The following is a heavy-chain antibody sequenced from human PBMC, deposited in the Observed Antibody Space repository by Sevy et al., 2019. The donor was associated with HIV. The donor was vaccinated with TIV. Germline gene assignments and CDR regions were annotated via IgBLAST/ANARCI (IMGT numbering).Heavy chain of an antibody. CDR3: AKDGGWYNYAPSDY. V-gene: IGHV3-30*18. J-gene: IGHJ4*02. Sequence: GGSLRLSCAASGFTFSTYGMHWVRQAPGKGLEWVAVISYDGFKTYYADSMKGRFTISRANSKNTLYLQMNSLRVEDTALYFCAKDGGWYNYAPSDYWGLGTLVTVSS. CDR1: GFTFSTYG. CDR2: ISYDGFKT. D-gene: IGHD1-1*01.